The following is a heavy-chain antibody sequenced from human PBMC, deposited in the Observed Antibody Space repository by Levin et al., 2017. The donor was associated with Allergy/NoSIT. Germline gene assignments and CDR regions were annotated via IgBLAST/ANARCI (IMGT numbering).Heavy chain of an antibody. V-gene: IGHV3-30*18. D-gene: IGHD5-12*01. CDR3: AKDWVDIVATMLYDAFDI. CDR1: GFTFSSYG. J-gene: IGHJ3*02. Sequence: PGGSLRLSCAASGFTFSSYGMHWVRQAPGKGLEWVAVISYDGSNKYYADSVKGRFTISRDNSKNTLYLQMNSLRAEDTAVYYCAKDWVDIVATMLYDAFDIWGQGTMVTVSS. CDR2: ISYDGSNK.